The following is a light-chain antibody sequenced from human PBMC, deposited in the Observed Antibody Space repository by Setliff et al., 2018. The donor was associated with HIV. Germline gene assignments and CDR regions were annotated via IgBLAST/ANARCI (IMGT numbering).Light chain of an antibody. CDR3: SSFRSSNSWV. J-gene: IGLJ3*02. CDR1: SSDFGAYNF. V-gene: IGLV2-14*03. CDR2: DVS. Sequence: LTQPASVSGSPGQPITISCTGTSSDFGAYNFVSWYQQHPGKAPKLMIYDVSNRPSGVSNRFSGSKSGNTASLSISGLQGEDEADYYCSSFRSSNSWVFGGGTKGTVL.